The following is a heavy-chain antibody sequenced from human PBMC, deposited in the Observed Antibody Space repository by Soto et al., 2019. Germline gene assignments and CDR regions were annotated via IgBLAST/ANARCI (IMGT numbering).Heavy chain of an antibody. CDR3: ARGARFIYCSSTSCYNYYGMDV. CDR2: INPSGGST. J-gene: IGHJ6*02. V-gene: IGHV1-46*01. D-gene: IGHD2-2*02. Sequence: ASVKVSCKASGYTFTSYYMHWVRQAPGQGLEWMGIINPSGGSTSYAQKFQGRVTMTRDTSTSTVYMELSSLRSEDTAVYYCARGARFIYCSSTSCYNYYGMDVFGQVATVTVSS. CDR1: GYTFTSYY.